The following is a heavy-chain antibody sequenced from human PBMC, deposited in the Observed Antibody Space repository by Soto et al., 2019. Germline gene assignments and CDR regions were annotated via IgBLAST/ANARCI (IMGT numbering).Heavy chain of an antibody. CDR2: IKQDGSDK. CDR1: GFPFSSYS. Sequence: PGGSLSLSFAASGFPFSSYSMNWVRQAPGKGLEWVANIKQDGSDKYYVDSVKGRFTISRDNAKNSLYLQMNSLRAEDTAVYYCARTRDSSADFDCWGQGTLVTVSS. D-gene: IGHD6-25*01. CDR3: ARTRDSSADFDC. V-gene: IGHV3-7*01. J-gene: IGHJ4*02.